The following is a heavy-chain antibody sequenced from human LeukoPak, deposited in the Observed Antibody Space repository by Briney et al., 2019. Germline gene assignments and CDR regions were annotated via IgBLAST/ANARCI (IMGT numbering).Heavy chain of an antibody. CDR1: GFTFSSYW. D-gene: IGHD3-10*01. CDR2: IKQDGSEK. V-gene: IGHV3-7*01. CDR3: AREIVWSTYYFDY. Sequence: PGGSLPLLCAASGFTFSSYWMSWVRQAPGKGLEWVANIKQDGSEKYYADSVKGRFTISRDNAKNSLFLQMNSLRAEDTAVYYCAREIVWSTYYFDYWSQGTLVTVSS. J-gene: IGHJ4*02.